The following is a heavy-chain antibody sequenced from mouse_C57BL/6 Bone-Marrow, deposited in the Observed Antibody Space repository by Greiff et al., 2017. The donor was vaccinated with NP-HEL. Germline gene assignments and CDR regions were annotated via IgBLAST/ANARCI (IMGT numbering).Heavy chain of an antibody. CDR3: ARAYGSSYASFAY. V-gene: IGHV5-17*01. CDR1: GFTFSDYG. Sequence: EVQLQESGGGLVKPGGSLKLSCAASGFTFSDYGMHWVRQAPEKGLEWVAYISSGSSTIYYADTVKGRFTISRDNAKNTLFLQMTSLRSEDTAMYYCARAYGSSYASFAYWGQGTLVTVSA. CDR2: ISSGSSTI. J-gene: IGHJ3*01. D-gene: IGHD1-1*01.